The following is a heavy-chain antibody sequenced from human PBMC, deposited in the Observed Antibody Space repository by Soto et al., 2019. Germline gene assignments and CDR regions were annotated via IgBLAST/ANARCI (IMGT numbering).Heavy chain of an antibody. CDR2: ISYSGST. CDR1: GGSISSSSYY. D-gene: IGHD4-17*01. V-gene: IGHV4-39*07. CDR3: ARSQTTVTSYDY. J-gene: IGHJ4*02. Sequence: SETLSLTCTVSGGSISSSSYYWGWIRQHPGTGLEWIGHISYSGSTYYNPSLKSRVTISVDRSKNQFSLKLSSVTAADTAVYYCARSQTTVTSYDYWGQGTLVTVSS.